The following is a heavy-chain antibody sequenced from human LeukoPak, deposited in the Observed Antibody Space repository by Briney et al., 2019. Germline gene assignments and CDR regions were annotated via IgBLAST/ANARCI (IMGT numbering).Heavy chain of an antibody. CDR2: MSSSSSYK. J-gene: IGHJ6*02. CDR3: ATYPGLARMDV. V-gene: IGHV3-21*01. CDR1: GFTFSSYA. D-gene: IGHD5-12*01. Sequence: GGSLRLSCAASGFTFSSYAMSWVRQAPGKGLEWVSYMSSSSSYKYYADSVKGRFTISRDNAKNSMFLQMNSLRAEDTAVYYCATYPGLARMDVWGQGTTVTVSS.